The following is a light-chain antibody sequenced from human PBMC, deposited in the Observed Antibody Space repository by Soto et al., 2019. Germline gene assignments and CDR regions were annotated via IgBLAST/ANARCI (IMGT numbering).Light chain of an antibody. CDR3: AAWDDSLNGVV. V-gene: IGLV1-44*01. CDR2: SNT. Sequence: QSVLTQPPSASGTPGQTIAISCSGGSSNIGSHTVNWYQQLPGTAPRLLIYSNTQRPSGVPDRFSGSKSGTSASLAISGLQSAYEGDYYCAAWDDSLNGVVFGGGTKLTV. J-gene: IGLJ2*01. CDR1: SSNIGSHT.